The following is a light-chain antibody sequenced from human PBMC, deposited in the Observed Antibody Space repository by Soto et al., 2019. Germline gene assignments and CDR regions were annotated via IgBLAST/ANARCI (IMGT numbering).Light chain of an antibody. CDR2: GAS. CDR1: QSVSSSY. CDR3: QQYGNPPPNA. Sequence: EIVLTQSRSTLSLSPGERATLSCRASQSVSSSYLAWYQQKPGQAPRVLIHGASSRATGIPDRFSGSGSGTDFTLTISRLEPEDFAVYFCQQYGNPPPNAFGQGTKVEIK. V-gene: IGKV3-20*01. J-gene: IGKJ2*01.